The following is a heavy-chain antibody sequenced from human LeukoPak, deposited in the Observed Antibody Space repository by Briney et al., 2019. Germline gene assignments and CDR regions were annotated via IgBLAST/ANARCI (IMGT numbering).Heavy chain of an antibody. D-gene: IGHD1-7*01. J-gene: IGHJ4*02. Sequence: PSETLSLTCTVSGYSISSGYYWGWIRQPPGKGLEWIGSIYHSGSTYYNPSLKSRVTISVDTSKSQFSLKLSSVTAADTAVYYCARTKYNWNYEDWGQGTLVTVSS. CDR1: GYSISSGYY. V-gene: IGHV4-38-2*02. CDR2: IYHSGST. CDR3: ARTKYNWNYED.